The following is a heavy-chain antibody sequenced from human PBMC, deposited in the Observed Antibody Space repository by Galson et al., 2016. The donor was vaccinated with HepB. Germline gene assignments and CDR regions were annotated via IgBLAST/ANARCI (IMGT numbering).Heavy chain of an antibody. CDR1: GYRFTSYW. V-gene: IGHV5-51*01. J-gene: IGHJ6*02. CDR3: AKISSSPDIHTGGSVYYHCHVMEG. Sequence: QSGAEVKKPGESLKISCKGSGYRFTSYWIAWVRQMPGKGLEWMGIFHPADSDTIYSPSFEGQVTFSADKSINTAYLQWGSLKASDTAIYYCAKISSSPDIHTGGSVYYHCHVMEGWGQGTTVIVAS. D-gene: IGHD2-8*02. CDR2: FHPADSDT.